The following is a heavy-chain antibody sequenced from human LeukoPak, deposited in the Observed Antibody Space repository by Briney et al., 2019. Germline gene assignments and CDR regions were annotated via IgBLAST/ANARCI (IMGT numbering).Heavy chain of an antibody. CDR2: ISAYNGNT. D-gene: IGHD2-15*01. Sequence: ASVKVSCKASGYTFTSYGISWVRQAPGQGLEWMGWISAYNGNTNYAQKLQGRVTMTTDTSTSTAYMELRSLRSDDTAVYYCAKAQTLGYCSGGSCYFDYWGQGTLVTVSS. CDR3: AKAQTLGYCSGGSCYFDY. CDR1: GYTFTSYG. V-gene: IGHV1-18*01. J-gene: IGHJ4*02.